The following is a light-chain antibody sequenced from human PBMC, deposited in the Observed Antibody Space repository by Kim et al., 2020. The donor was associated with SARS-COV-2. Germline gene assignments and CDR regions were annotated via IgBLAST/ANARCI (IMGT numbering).Light chain of an antibody. CDR3: AAWDDSLNGVV. CDR1: RSNIGDNT. V-gene: IGLV1-44*01. J-gene: IGLJ2*01. Sequence: GQRVTISCFGSRSNIGDNTVYWYQQLPGTAPKVLIHSNDQRPSGVPERFSGSKSGTSASLAISGLQSEDEADYFCAAWDDSLNGVVFGGGTQLTVL. CDR2: SND.